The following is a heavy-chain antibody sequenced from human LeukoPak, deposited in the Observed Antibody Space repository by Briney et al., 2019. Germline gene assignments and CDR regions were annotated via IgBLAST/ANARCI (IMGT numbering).Heavy chain of an antibody. CDR1: GGSISSYY. CDR3: ARYGGYGHY. Sequence: PSETLSLTXTVSGGSISSYYWSWIRQAPGKGLEWIGYIYYSGSTNYNPSLKSRVTISVDTSKNQFSLKLSSVTAADTAVYYCARYGGYGHYWGQGTLVTVSS. V-gene: IGHV4-59*01. D-gene: IGHD5-12*01. J-gene: IGHJ4*02. CDR2: IYYSGST.